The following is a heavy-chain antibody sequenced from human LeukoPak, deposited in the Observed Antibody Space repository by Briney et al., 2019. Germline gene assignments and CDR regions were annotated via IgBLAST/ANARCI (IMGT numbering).Heavy chain of an antibody. CDR2: MNPNSGNT. CDR1: GYTFTSYD. J-gene: IGHJ4*02. D-gene: IGHD6-19*01. Sequence: ASVKVSCKASGYTFTSYDINWVRQATGQGLEWMGWMNPNSGNTGYAQKFRGRVTVTRNTSISTAYMELSSLRSEDTAVYYCARFSGWSDIDYWGQGTLVTVSS. V-gene: IGHV1-8*01. CDR3: ARFSGWSDIDY.